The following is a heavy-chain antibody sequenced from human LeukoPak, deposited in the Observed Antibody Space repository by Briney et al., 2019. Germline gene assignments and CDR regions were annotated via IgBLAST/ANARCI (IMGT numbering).Heavy chain of an antibody. CDR1: GFTFTSYA. J-gene: IGHJ3*02. Sequence: GGSLRLSCVPSGFTFTSYAMNRVRQAQGKGLEWVSVISGSGGGTYYTDSVKGRFTISRDNSKNMLYLQMNSLRAEDTAVYYCAKGIGATGIGDAFDIWGQGTMITVSS. CDR2: ISGSGGGT. D-gene: IGHD1-1*01. CDR3: AKGIGATGIGDAFDI. V-gene: IGHV3-23*01.